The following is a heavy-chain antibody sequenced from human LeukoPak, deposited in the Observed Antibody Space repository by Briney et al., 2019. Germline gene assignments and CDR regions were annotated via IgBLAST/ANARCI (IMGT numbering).Heavy chain of an antibody. J-gene: IGHJ4*02. CDR2: ISYDGSNE. V-gene: IGHV3-30*18. CDR1: GFTFSNYG. Sequence: GGSLRLSCAASGFTFSNYGMHWVRQAPGKGLEWVAVISYDGSNEYYADSVKGRFTISRDNSKNTLYLQMNSLRAEDTAVYYRAKGDYYGSGSFDYWGQGTLVTVSS. D-gene: IGHD3-10*01. CDR3: AKGDYYGSGSFDY.